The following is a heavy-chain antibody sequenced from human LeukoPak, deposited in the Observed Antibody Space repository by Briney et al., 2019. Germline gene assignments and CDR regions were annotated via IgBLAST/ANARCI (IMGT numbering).Heavy chain of an antibody. CDR1: GFTFSSYA. V-gene: IGHV3-23*01. D-gene: IGHD3-10*01. Sequence: AGGSLRLSCAASGFTFSSYAMSWVRQAPGKGLEWVSAISGSGGSTYYADSVKGRFTISRDNSKNTLYLQMNSLRAEDTAVYYCARLYYYGSGMFSAFDIWGQGTVVTVSS. CDR3: ARLYYYGSGMFSAFDI. J-gene: IGHJ3*02. CDR2: ISGSGGST.